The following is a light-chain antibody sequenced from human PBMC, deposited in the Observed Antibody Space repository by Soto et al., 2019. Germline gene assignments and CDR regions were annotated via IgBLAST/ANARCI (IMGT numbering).Light chain of an antibody. CDR3: QQYDNLPIT. Sequence: DIQMTQSPSSLSASVGDRVTITCQASQDINNYLKWYQQKPEKAPKLLIYDASNMETGVPSRFSGSGSGTDFTLTISSLQPEDIATYYCQQYDNLPITFGQGTRLEIK. J-gene: IGKJ5*01. CDR2: DAS. V-gene: IGKV1-33*01. CDR1: QDINNY.